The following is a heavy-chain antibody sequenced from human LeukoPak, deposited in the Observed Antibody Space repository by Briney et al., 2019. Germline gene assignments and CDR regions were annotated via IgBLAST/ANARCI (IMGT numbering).Heavy chain of an antibody. D-gene: IGHD2-8*01. CDR2: ISSSSSYI. V-gene: IGHV3-21*01. J-gene: IGHJ4*02. CDR1: GFTFSSYS. CDR3: ARDQLGVANY. Sequence: PGGSLRLSCAASGFTFSSYSMNWVRQAPGKGLEWVSSISSSSSYIYYADAVKGRFTISRDNAKNSMYLQMNSLRDEDTAVYYCARDQLGVANYWGQGTLVTVSS.